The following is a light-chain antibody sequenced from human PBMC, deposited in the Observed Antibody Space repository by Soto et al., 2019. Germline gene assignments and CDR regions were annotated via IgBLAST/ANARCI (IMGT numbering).Light chain of an antibody. CDR1: KSDIGVYDF. CDR3: QTWGTGFQF. J-gene: IGLJ2*01. Sequence: QSALTQPPSASGSPGQSVTISCTGTKSDIGVYDFVSWYQHHPGKAPRLIIYEVVQRPSGVPDRFSGSKSGNTASLTVSGLQAADEADYYCQTWGTGFQFFGGGTQLTVL. V-gene: IGLV2-8*01. CDR2: EVV.